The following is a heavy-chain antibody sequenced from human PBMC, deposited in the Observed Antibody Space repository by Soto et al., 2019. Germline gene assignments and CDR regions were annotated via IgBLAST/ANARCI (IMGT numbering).Heavy chain of an antibody. D-gene: IGHD6-13*01. J-gene: IGHJ4*02. CDR3: AAETEQLGPL. Sequence: QVQLVQSGAEVKKPGSSVKVSRKASGGTFSSYAISWVRHAPGQGLEWIGGTSPLFGTANYAQKFQGSVTITADESTSTAYTELSSLRAEDTAVYYCAAETEQLGPLWGQGTLVTVSS. V-gene: IGHV1-69*01. CDR2: TSPLFGTA. CDR1: GGTFSSYA.